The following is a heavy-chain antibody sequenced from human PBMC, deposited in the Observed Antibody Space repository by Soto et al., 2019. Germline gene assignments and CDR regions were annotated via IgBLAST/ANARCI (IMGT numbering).Heavy chain of an antibody. CDR3: ASGYGVSEWDGH. V-gene: IGHV3-15*07. CDR1: GVTFTYAW. Sequence: EVQRLESGGGLVKPGGSLRLSCAASGVTFTYAWMNWVRQAPGKGLEWVARIKSKTDGETTDYAAPVKGRFTISRDDSKTETTLYLQMNSLKADDTAVYFCASGYGVSEWDGHWGQRTLVTVSA. D-gene: IGHD5-12*01. CDR2: IKSKTDGETT. J-gene: IGHJ4*02.